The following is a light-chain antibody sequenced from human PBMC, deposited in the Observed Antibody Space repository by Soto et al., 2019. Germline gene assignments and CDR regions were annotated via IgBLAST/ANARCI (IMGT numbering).Light chain of an antibody. CDR2: VVS. J-gene: IGLJ1*01. CDR3: SSYRSGGTFV. CDR1: SXYVCGYNY. Sequence: QSALTQPASVSGSPGQSIAISCTGTSXYVCGYNYVSWHQQHPGKAPKVLISVVSNQPSGVSNRFSGSKSGHTASLTISGLQAEDEADYYCSSYRSGGTFVFGSGTKGTVL. V-gene: IGLV2-14*01.